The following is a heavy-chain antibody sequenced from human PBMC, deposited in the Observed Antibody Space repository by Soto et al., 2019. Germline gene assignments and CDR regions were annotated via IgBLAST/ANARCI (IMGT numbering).Heavy chain of an antibody. CDR1: GFTFSDHY. Sequence: QVQLVESGGGLAKPGGSLRLSCAASGFTFSDHYMSWIRQAPRKGLEWVSYISSGGSAIYYADSVKGRFTISRDNAKNSRSLQMNSLRAEDTAVYYCARVKECSGTSCYARDAFDIWGQGTMVTVSS. D-gene: IGHD2-2*01. J-gene: IGHJ3*02. V-gene: IGHV3-11*01. CDR2: ISSGGSAI. CDR3: ARVKECSGTSCYARDAFDI.